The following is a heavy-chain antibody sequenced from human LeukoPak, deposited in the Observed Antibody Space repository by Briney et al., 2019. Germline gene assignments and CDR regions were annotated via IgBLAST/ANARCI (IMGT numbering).Heavy chain of an antibody. CDR3: AKGGRRHYGDYVAF. Sequence: TGGSLRLSCDASGFTVNSYAMTWVRQAPGKGLEWVSVISASGDNTYYADSVKGRFTISRDDSKNTVYLQMNSLRADDTAVYHCAKGGRRHYGDYVAFWGQGTLVTFSS. V-gene: IGHV3-23*01. CDR1: GFTVNSYA. D-gene: IGHD4-17*01. J-gene: IGHJ4*02. CDR2: ISASGDNT.